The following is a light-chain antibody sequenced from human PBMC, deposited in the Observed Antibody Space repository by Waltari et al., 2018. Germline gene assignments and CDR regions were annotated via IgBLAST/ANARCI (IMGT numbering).Light chain of an antibody. J-gene: IGKJ1*01. CDR3: HQYNNWPRT. V-gene: IGKV3-15*01. CDR2: GAS. Sequence: EIIMTQSPANLSVSLGERAAVSCRASRSITSNLAWYQHKPGQAPRLLIYGASIRAPGIPATFSGSGSGTEFTLTISSLQSEDFAVYYCHQYNNWPRTFGQGTKVEIK. CDR1: RSITSN.